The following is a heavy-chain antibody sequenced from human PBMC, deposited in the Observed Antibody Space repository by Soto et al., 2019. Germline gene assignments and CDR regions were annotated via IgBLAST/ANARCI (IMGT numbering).Heavy chain of an antibody. V-gene: IGHV1-69*06. J-gene: IGHJ4*02. CDR3: ARDQVVRGVITYYFDY. D-gene: IGHD3-10*01. CDR1: GGTFSSYA. Sequence: SVKVSCKASGGTFSSYAISWVRQAPGQGLEWMGGIIPIFGTANYAQKFQGRVTITADKSTSTAYMELSSLRSEDTAVYYCARDQVVRGVITYYFDYWGQGTLVTVSS. CDR2: IIPIFGTA.